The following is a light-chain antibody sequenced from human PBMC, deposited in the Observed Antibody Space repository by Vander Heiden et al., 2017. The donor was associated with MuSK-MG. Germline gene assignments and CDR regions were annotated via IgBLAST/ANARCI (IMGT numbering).Light chain of an antibody. J-gene: IGKJ4*01. CDR2: WAS. Sequence: DIVMTQSPDTLALSLGERATINCRSSQSVLYNSNNYLAWYQQKPGRPPRLLIYWASAREAGVPDRFSGSGYGKDFTLTISNRQADDVAVYYCQQNVYKLPNTCGCGTKLEIK. V-gene: IGKV4-1*01. CDR3: QQNVYKLPNT. CDR1: QSVLYNSNNY.